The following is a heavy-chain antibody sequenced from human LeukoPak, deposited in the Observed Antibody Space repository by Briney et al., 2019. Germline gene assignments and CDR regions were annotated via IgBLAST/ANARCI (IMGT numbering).Heavy chain of an antibody. J-gene: IGHJ4*02. CDR2: IYPGDSDT. D-gene: IGHD2-21*02. CDR1: GYSFTTFW. CDR3: SRTYCGGDCYYGYFYY. Sequence: GESLKISCKGSGYSFTTFWIGWVRQMPGKGLEWMGIIYPGDSDTRYSPSLQGQVTISADKSISTAYLQWSSLKPSSTAMDFCSRTYCGGDCYYGYFYYWGQGTLVTVSS. V-gene: IGHV5-51*01.